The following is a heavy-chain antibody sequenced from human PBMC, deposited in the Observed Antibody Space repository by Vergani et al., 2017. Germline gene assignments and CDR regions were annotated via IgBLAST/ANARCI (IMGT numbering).Heavy chain of an antibody. CDR3: ARMQALGPGGYYFDY. V-gene: IGHV1-2*02. J-gene: IGHJ4*02. D-gene: IGHD3-16*01. CDR2: INPNSGGT. Sequence: QVQLVQSGAEVKKPGASVKVSCKASGYTFTGYYMHWVRQAPGQGLEWMGWINPNSGGTNYAQKFQGRVTMTRDTSISTAYMELSRLRSEDTAVYYCARMQALGPGGYYFDYWGQGTLVTVSS. CDR1: GYTFTGYY.